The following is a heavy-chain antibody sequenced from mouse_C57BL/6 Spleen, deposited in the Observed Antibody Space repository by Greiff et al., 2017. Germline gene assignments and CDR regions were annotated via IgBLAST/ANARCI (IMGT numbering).Heavy chain of an antibody. J-gene: IGHJ3*01. V-gene: IGHV1-82*01. CDR2: IYPGDGDT. D-gene: IGHD1-1*01. CDR1: GYAFSSSW. CDR3: ARGAMTTVGATPFAY. Sequence: VKLQESGPELVKPGASVKISCKASGYAFSSSWINWVKQRPGKGLEWIGRIYPGDGDTNYNGKFKGKATLTADKSSSTAYMQLSSLTSEDSAVYFCARGAMTTVGATPFAYWGQGTLVTVSA.